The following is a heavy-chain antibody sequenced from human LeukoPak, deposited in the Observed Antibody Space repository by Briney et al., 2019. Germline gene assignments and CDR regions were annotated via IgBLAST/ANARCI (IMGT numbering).Heavy chain of an antibody. CDR3: ARVLKPAAPYYFDY. Sequence: SQTLSLTCTVSGGSISSGSYYWSWIRQPAGKGLEWIGRIYTSGSTNYNPSLKSRVTISVDTSKNQFSLKLSSVAAADTAVYYCARVLKPAAPYYFDYWGQGTLVTVSS. J-gene: IGHJ4*02. V-gene: IGHV4-61*02. CDR2: IYTSGST. CDR1: GGSISSGSYY. D-gene: IGHD2-2*01.